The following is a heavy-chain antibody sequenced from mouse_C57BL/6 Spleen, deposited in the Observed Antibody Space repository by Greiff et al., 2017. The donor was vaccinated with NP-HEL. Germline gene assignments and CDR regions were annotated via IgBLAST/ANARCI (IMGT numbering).Heavy chain of an antibody. D-gene: IGHD4-1*01. CDR2: IHPNSGST. J-gene: IGHJ4*01. CDR1: GYTFTSYW. V-gene: IGHV1-64*01. CDR3: ARYGELGRDYYAMDY. Sequence: QVQLKQPGAELVKPGASVKLSCKASGYTFTSYWMHWVKQRPGQGLEWIGMIHPNSGSTNYNEKFKSKATLTVDKSSSTAYMQLSSLTSEDSAVYYCARYGELGRDYYAMDYWGQGTSVTVSS.